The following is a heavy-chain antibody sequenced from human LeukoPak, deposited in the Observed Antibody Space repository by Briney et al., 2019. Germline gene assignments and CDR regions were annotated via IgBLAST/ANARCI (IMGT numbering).Heavy chain of an antibody. J-gene: IGHJ4*02. D-gene: IGHD5-18*01. CDR3: ARGPTAMVTYYFDY. Sequence: ASVKVSCKASGYTFTSYDINWARQATGQGLEWMGWMNPNSGNTGYAQKFQGRVTMTRNTSISTAYMELSSLRSEDTAVYYCARGPTAMVTYYFDYWGQGTLVTVSS. CDR2: MNPNSGNT. V-gene: IGHV1-8*01. CDR1: GYTFTSYD.